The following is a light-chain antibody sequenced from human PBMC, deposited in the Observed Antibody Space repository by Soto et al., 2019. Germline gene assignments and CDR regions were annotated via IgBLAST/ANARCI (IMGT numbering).Light chain of an antibody. CDR1: QSVGRNY. CDR2: DAS. V-gene: IGKV3-20*01. CDR3: HQYAVSPLT. Sequence: EIVLTQSPGTLSLSPGESATLSCRASQSVGRNYLAWFQLKPDQAPRLLIYDASNRATGVPDRFSGSGSGTDFTLSVTRLEPEDFAVYYCHQYAVSPLTFGGGTTVEIK. J-gene: IGKJ4*01.